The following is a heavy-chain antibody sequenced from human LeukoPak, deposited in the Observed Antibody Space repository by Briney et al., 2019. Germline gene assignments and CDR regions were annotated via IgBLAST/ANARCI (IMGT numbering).Heavy chain of an antibody. CDR3: AIEWWSPDPHKQRRNAPPLY. J-gene: IGHJ4*02. Sequence: GASVKVSCKASGYTFTSYGISWVRQAPGQGLEWMGWISAYNGNTNYAQKLQGRVTMTTDTSTSTAYMELRSLRSDDTAVYYCAIEWWSPDPHKQRRNAPPLYWGQGTLVTVSS. V-gene: IGHV1-18*01. CDR1: GYTFTSYG. CDR2: ISAYNGNT. D-gene: IGHD1-14*01.